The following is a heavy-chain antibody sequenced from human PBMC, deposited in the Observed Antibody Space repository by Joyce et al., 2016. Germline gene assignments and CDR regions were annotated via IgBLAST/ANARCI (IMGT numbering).Heavy chain of an antibody. CDR1: GFDFNRYG. Sequence: QVQLVVSGGGLAQPGRSLRLSCAASGFDFNRYGMRWVRQTPGAGVEWVAVISHDGSKKFYSTSVKDRFIISRDNSNKMVFVQMNSLRVEDTGVYYCARSPSNSWHTLDSWGQGTLVSVSS. J-gene: IGHJ4*02. CDR3: ARSPSNSWHTLDS. D-gene: IGHD2-2*01. CDR2: ISHDGSKK. V-gene: IGHV3-30-3*01.